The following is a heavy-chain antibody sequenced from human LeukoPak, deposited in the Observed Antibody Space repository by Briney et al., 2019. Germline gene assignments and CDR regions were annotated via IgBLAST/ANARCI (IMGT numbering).Heavy chain of an antibody. CDR2: IRSKANSYAT. CDR1: GFTFSGSA. D-gene: IGHD2-21*02. Sequence: GGSLRLSCAASGFTFSGSAMHWVRQASGKGLEWVGRIRSKANSYATAYAASVKGRSTISRDDSKNSAYLQMNSLKTEDTAVYYCTSDQAYCGGDCYSGWNYYYMDVWGKGTTVTISS. CDR3: TSDQAYCGGDCYSGWNYYYMDV. J-gene: IGHJ6*03. V-gene: IGHV3-73*01.